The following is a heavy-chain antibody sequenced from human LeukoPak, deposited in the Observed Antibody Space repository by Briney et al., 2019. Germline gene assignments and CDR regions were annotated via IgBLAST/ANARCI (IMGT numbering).Heavy chain of an antibody. V-gene: IGHV3-48*04. CDR2: ISSSSSTI. J-gene: IGHJ4*02. CDR3: ARDWYSGSYPLDY. Sequence: GGSLRLSCAASGFTFSSYSMNWVRQAPGKGLEWVSYISSSSSTIYYADSVKGRFTISRDNARNSLYLQMNSLRAEDTAMYYCARDWYSGSYPLDYWGQGTLVTVSS. CDR1: GFTFSSYS. D-gene: IGHD1-26*01.